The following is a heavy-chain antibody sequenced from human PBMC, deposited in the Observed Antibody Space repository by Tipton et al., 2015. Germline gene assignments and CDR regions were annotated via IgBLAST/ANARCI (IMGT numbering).Heavy chain of an antibody. CDR2: IYYTGTP. CDR3: ARVSHYGDIDS. J-gene: IGHJ4*02. V-gene: IGHV4-39*01. Sequence: TLSLTCTVSGGSIDINNYYWGWIRQPPGKGLEWIANIYYTGTPFYSLSLKSRVTISVATSKNQFSLQLISVTAIDTAVYYCARVSHYGDIDSWGQGTLVTVSS. D-gene: IGHD4-17*01. CDR1: GGSIDINNYY.